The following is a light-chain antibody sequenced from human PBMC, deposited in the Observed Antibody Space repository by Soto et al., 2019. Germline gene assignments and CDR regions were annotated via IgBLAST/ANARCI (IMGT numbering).Light chain of an antibody. CDR2: DVT. V-gene: IGLV2-14*01. J-gene: IGLJ2*01. CDR1: SSDVGGYDY. CDR3: SSYTPSRTLVL. Sequence: QSALTQPASVSGSPGQSITISCTGTSSDVGGYDYVSWYQQHPGKAPKLMIYDVTNRPSGVSNRFSGSKSGNTASLTISGLQAEDEADYYCSSYTPSRTLVLFGGGTKSPS.